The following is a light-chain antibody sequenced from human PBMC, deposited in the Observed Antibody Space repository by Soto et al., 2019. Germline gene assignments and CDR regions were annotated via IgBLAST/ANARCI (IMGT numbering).Light chain of an antibody. CDR3: LRYNAFSQT. CDR2: DAS. Sequence: DIQMTQSPSTLSASIGDRVTITCRASQSMNDWLAWYQQKPGKAPKVLIYDASSLQSGVPSRFSGSRSGTEFTLTIDSQQPDDVATYYCLRYNAFSQTFGQGTKVEI. J-gene: IGKJ1*01. V-gene: IGKV1-5*01. CDR1: QSMNDW.